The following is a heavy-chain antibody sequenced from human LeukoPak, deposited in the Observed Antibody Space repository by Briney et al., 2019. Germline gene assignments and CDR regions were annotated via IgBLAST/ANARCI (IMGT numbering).Heavy chain of an antibody. V-gene: IGHV1-18*01. Sequence: GASVKVSCKASGYTFTNYGISWVRQAPGQGLEWMGWISTYNGNTNYAQKLQDRVTMTTDTSTSTTYMELRSLRSDDTAVYYCARGGIHDQWPFDYWSQGTLVIVSS. D-gene: IGHD6-19*01. CDR1: GYTFTNYG. CDR3: ARGGIHDQWPFDY. J-gene: IGHJ4*02. CDR2: ISTYNGNT.